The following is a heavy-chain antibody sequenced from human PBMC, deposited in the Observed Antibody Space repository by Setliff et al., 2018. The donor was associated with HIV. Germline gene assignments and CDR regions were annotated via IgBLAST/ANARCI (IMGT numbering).Heavy chain of an antibody. V-gene: IGHV4-39*01. CDR3: ASYSSSWTSFQH. J-gene: IGHJ1*01. Sequence: PSETLSLTCTVSGASISSSSHHWAWIRQPPGKGPEYIGNIYYTGSTHHNPSLESRVATSVDTSKNQFSLKLSSVTAADTALYYCASYSSSWTSFQHWGQGTLVTVS. CDR2: IYYTGST. CDR1: GASISSSSHH. D-gene: IGHD6-13*01.